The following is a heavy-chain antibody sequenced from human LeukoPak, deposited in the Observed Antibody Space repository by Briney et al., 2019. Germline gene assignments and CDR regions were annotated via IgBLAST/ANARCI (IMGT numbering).Heavy chain of an antibody. V-gene: IGHV4-39*07. D-gene: IGHD3-3*01. Sequence: PSETLSLTCTVSGDSISSSSYYWGWIRQPPGKGLEWIGSIYYSGSTYYNPSLKSRVTISVDTSKNQFSLKLSSVTAADTAAYYCARDTVFGVVIPFDYWGQGTLVTVSS. J-gene: IGHJ4*02. CDR2: IYYSGST. CDR1: GDSISSSSYY. CDR3: ARDTVFGVVIPFDY.